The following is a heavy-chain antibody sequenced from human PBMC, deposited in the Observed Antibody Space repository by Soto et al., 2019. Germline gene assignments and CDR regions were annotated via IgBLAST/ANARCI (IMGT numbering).Heavy chain of an antibody. CDR1: GFTFSSYG. CDR3: ASLWFGESTDAFDI. CDR2: ISYDGSNK. Sequence: QVQLVESGGGVVQPGRSLRLSCAASGFTFSSYGMHWVRQAPGKGLEWGAVISYDGSNKYYADSVKGRFTISRDNSKNTLYLQMNSLRAEDTAVYYCASLWFGESTDAFDIWGQGTMVTVSS. J-gene: IGHJ3*02. V-gene: IGHV3-30*03. D-gene: IGHD3-10*01.